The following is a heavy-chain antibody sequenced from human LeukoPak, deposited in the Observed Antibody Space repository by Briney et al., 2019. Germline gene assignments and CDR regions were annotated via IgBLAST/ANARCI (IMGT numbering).Heavy chain of an antibody. CDR2: INHSGST. D-gene: IGHD3-22*01. CDR3: ARAMRDTYYYDSSGYPPRVFDY. Sequence: SETLSLTCAVYGGSFSGYYWSWIRQPPGEGLEWIGEINHSGSTNYNPSLKSRVTISVDTSKNQFSLKLSSVTAADTAVYYCARAMRDTYYYDSSGYPPRVFDYWGQGTLVTVSS. V-gene: IGHV4-34*01. CDR1: GGSFSGYY. J-gene: IGHJ4*02.